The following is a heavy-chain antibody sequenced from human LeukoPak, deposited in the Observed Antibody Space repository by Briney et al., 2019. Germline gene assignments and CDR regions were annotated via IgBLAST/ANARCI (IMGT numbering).Heavy chain of an antibody. D-gene: IGHD6-19*01. J-gene: IGHJ4*02. CDR1: GFTFGSYA. CDR3: AKGHNPSNIAVAG. V-gene: IGHV3-23*01. Sequence: PGGSLRLSWAASGFTFGSYAMSWVRQAPGKGLEWVSAISGSGGSTYYADSVKGRFTISRDNSKNTLYLQMNSLRAEDTAVYYCAKGHNPSNIAVAGWGQGTLVTVSS. CDR2: ISGSGGST.